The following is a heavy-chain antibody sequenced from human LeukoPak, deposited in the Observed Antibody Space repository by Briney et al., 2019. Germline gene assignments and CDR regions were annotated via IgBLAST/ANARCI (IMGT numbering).Heavy chain of an antibody. J-gene: IGHJ6*03. V-gene: IGHV4-59*01. Sequence: SETLSLTCTVSGGSISSYYWSWIRQPPGKGLEWIGYIYYSGSTNYNPSLKSRVTISVDTSKNQFSLKLSSVTAADTAVYYCARATFGDIVATTLRGSYYYYYMDVWGKGTTVTVSS. D-gene: IGHD5-12*01. CDR3: ARATFGDIVATTLRGSYYYYYMDV. CDR1: GGSISSYY. CDR2: IYYSGST.